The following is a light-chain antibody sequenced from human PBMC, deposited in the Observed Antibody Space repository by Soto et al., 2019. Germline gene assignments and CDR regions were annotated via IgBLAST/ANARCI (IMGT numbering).Light chain of an antibody. Sequence: IVLTHSPGTLSLSLRESATFSFRASQSENSNCFAWYQQKPGQAPRLLIYGAFKRATGIPDRFSGSGSGTEFTLSISSLQSEDSAVYYCQQYNNWPRTFGQGTKVDIK. CDR1: QSENSN. V-gene: IGKV3D-15*01. CDR2: GAF. CDR3: QQYNNWPRT. J-gene: IGKJ1*01.